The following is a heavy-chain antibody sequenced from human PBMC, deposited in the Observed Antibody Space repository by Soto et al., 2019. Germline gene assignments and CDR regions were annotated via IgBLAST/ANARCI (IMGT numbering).Heavy chain of an antibody. Sequence: SETLSLTCTVSGGSISSSSYYWGWIRQPPGKGLEWIGSIYYSGSTYYNPSLKSRVTISVDTSKNQFSLKLSSVTAADTAVYYCARHAYYYDSWGQGALVTVSS. CDR1: GGSISSSSYY. D-gene: IGHD3-22*01. CDR2: IYYSGST. V-gene: IGHV4-39*01. CDR3: ARHAYYYDS. J-gene: IGHJ4*02.